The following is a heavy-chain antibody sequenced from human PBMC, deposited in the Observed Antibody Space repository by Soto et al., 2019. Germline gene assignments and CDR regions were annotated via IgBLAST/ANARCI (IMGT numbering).Heavy chain of an antibody. CDR2: MNPNSGNT. CDR1: GYTFTSYD. D-gene: IGHD2-15*01. V-gene: IGHV1-8*01. J-gene: IGHJ4*02. CDR3: ARDCTGSGGSCHGCDY. Sequence: GASVKVSCKASGYTFTSYDINWVRQATGQGLEWMGWMNPNSGNTGYAQKFQGRVTMTRNTSISTAYMELSSLRSEDTAVYYCARDCTGSGGSCHGCDYWGQGTLVTNSS.